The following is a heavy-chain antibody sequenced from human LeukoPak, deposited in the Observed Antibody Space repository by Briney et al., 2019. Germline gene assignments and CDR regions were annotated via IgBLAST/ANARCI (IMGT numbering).Heavy chain of an antibody. D-gene: IGHD3-3*01. CDR3: ARVRSWSGQEAY. CDR1: GFTFSSYT. V-gene: IGHV3-21*01. Sequence: PGGSLRLSCAASGFTFSSYTMNWVRQAPGKGLEWVSSISSSGSYIYYADSVKGRFTLSRDNAKNSLYLQMNSLRAEDTAVYYCARVRSWSGQEAYWGQGTLVTVSS. CDR2: ISSSGSYI. J-gene: IGHJ4*02.